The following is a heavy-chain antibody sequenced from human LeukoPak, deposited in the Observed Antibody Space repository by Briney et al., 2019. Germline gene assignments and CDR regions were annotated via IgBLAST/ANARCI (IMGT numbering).Heavy chain of an antibody. CDR1: GFSFSIYS. Sequence: GGSLRLSCAASGFSFSIYSMNWVRQAPGKGLEWVSSISSSSSYIYYADSVKGRFTISRDNAKNSLYLQMNSLRAEDTAVYYCARVFPSTVTTFDYWGQGTLVTVSS. CDR3: ARVFPSTVTTFDY. D-gene: IGHD4-17*01. CDR2: ISSSSSYI. J-gene: IGHJ4*02. V-gene: IGHV3-21*01.